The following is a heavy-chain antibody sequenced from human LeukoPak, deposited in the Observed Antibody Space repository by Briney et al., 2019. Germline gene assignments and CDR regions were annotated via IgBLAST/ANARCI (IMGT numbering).Heavy chain of an antibody. J-gene: IGHJ4*02. D-gene: IGHD3-3*01. CDR1: GYTFTGYY. V-gene: IGHV1-18*04. CDR3: ARWPEPPPFFWSGYYMPALDY. Sequence: GASVKVSCKASGYTFTGYYMHWVRQAPGQGLEWMGWISAYNGNTNYAQKLQGRVTMTTDTSTSTAYMELRSLRSDDTAVYYCARWPEPPPFFWSGYYMPALDYWGQGTLVTVSS. CDR2: ISAYNGNT.